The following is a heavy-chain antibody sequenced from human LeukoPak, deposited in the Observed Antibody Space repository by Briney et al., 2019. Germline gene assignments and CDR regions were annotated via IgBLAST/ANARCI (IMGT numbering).Heavy chain of an antibody. Sequence: GGSLRLSCAASGFTFSDYYMSWIRQAPGKGLEWVSYIGSSGRTIYYADSVKGRFTISRDNAKNSLYLQMNSLRAEDTAVYYCARDGKTVAVAFDIWGQGTMVTVSS. J-gene: IGHJ3*02. CDR1: GFTFSDYY. CDR2: IGSSGRTI. D-gene: IGHD6-19*01. CDR3: ARDGKTVAVAFDI. V-gene: IGHV3-11*04.